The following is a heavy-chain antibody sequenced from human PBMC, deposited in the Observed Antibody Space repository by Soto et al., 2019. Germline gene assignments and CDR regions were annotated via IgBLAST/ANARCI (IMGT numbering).Heavy chain of an antibody. CDR1: GYTLTELS. D-gene: IGHD2-2*01. CDR3: GRGSQRHNWFDP. V-gene: IGHV1-24*01. Sequence: ASVKVSCKVSGYTLTELSMHWVRQATGKGLEWMGGFDPEDGETIYAQDFQGRVTLTMNTSTTTAYMELSGLRSEDTAVYYCGRGSQRHNWFDPWGQGTLVTVSS. CDR2: FDPEDGET. J-gene: IGHJ5*02.